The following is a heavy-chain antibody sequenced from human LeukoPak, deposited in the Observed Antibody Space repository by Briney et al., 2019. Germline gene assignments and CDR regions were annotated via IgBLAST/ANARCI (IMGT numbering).Heavy chain of an antibody. J-gene: IGHJ3*02. CDR3: ARDRPFYDSSGYYHVEAFDI. CDR2: IIPIFGTA. V-gene: IGHV1-69*06. D-gene: IGHD3-22*01. Sequence: SVKVSCKASGGTLSSYAISWVRQAPGQGLEWMGGIIPIFGTANYAQKFQGRVTITADKSTSTAYMELSSLRSDDTAVYYCARDRPFYDSSGYYHVEAFDIWGQGTMVTVSS. CDR1: GGTLSSYA.